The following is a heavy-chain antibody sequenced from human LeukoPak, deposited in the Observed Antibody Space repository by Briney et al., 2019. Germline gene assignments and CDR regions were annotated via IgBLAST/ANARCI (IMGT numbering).Heavy chain of an antibody. D-gene: IGHD2-2*01. CDR1: GFTFSTYN. CDR2: ISSSSDTI. V-gene: IGHV3-48*01. Sequence: QPGGSLRLSCVVSGFTFSTYNMNWVRQAPGKGLEWVSYISSSSDTIFYADSVRGRFTISRDNAKKSLYLQMRSLRAEDTAVYYCARPYCSSTDCPTFDDWGQGTLVTVSS. CDR3: ARPYCSSTDCPTFDD. J-gene: IGHJ4*02.